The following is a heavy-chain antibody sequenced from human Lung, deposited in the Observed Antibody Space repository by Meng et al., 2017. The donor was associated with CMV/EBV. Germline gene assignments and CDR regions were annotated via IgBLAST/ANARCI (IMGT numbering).Heavy chain of an antibody. CDR3: ARDSPLDGYSLLDY. CDR1: GYAFTSYA. J-gene: IGHJ4*02. Sequence: QWQMVQAGSVLEQPGASVKVPCMPSGYAFTSYAINWVRQAPGQGRDWMGWIDPNTGNTTYDQRFTGRFVFSLDPSVSTAYLQINSLRADDTAVYYCARDSPLDGYSLLDYWGQGTLVTVSS. V-gene: IGHV7-4-1*02. D-gene: IGHD5-24*01. CDR2: IDPNTGNT.